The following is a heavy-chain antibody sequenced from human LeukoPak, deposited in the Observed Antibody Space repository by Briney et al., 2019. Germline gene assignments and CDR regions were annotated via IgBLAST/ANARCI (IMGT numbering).Heavy chain of an antibody. D-gene: IGHD6-13*01. J-gene: IGHJ6*03. V-gene: IGHV3-30*04. CDR3: ARDGIVSSWHYYYYYMDV. CDR2: ISYDGSNK. Sequence: GGSLRLSCAASGFTFSSCAMHWVRQAPGKGLEWVAVISYDGSNKYYADSVKGRFTISRDNSKNTLYLQMNSLRAEDTAVYYCARDGIVSSWHYYYYYMDVWGKGTTVTVSS. CDR1: GFTFSSCA.